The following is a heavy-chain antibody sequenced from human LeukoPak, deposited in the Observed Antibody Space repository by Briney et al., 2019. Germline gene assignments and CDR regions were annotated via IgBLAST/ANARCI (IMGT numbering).Heavy chain of an antibody. Sequence: ETLSLPCTLWGGSNCIYYWMGIREPRGKGGVGIGYNYTSGSPNYDPSLKSQVTISVDTSKNQFSLKLSSVTAADTAVYYCARHRGSVVVTAAEAFDIWGQGTMVTVSS. CDR2: NYTSGSP. D-gene: IGHD2-21*02. CDR1: GGSNCIYY. CDR3: ARHRGSVVVTAAEAFDI. J-gene: IGHJ3*02. V-gene: IGHV4-59*08.